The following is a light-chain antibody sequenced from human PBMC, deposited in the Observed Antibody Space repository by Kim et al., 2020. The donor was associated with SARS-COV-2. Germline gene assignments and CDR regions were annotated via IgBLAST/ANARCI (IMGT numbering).Light chain of an antibody. V-gene: IGKV1-33*01. CDR2: DAS. CDR3: QQFDNLPLT. CDR1: HDISKY. J-gene: IGKJ4*01. Sequence: SASVGDRVNISCQASHDISKYLNWYQQKPGKAPKLLIYDASNVETGVPSRFNGSGSGTDFSFTISSLQPEDSATYYCQQFDNLPLTCGGGTKVEI.